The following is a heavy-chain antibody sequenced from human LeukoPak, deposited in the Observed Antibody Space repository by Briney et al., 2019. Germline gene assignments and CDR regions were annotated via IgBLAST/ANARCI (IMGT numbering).Heavy chain of an antibody. CDR3: ARVVTGTTSYWFDP. CDR2: IYYSGST. Sequence: SETLSLTCTVSGGSISSYYWSWIRQPPGKGLEWIGYIYYSGSTNYNPSLKSRVTISVDTSKNQFSLKLSSVTAADTAVYYCARVVTGTTSYWFDPWGQGTLVTVSS. V-gene: IGHV4-59*12. J-gene: IGHJ5*02. CDR1: GGSISSYY. D-gene: IGHD1-7*01.